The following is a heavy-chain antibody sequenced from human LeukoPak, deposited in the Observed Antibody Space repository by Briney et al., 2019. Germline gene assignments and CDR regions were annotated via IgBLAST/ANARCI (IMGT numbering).Heavy chain of an antibody. Sequence: PSETLSLTCSVSGGSFSGSSYYWGWIRQPPGKGLEWIGNIYYRGSTYYNPSLKSRVIMSIDTSKNQFSLKVNSVTATDTAVYYCAKTVWSRLAAGLDSWGQGTLVTVSS. CDR1: GGSFSGSSYY. CDR3: AKTVWSRLAAGLDS. CDR2: IYYRGST. V-gene: IGHV4-39*01. J-gene: IGHJ4*02. D-gene: IGHD2-21*02.